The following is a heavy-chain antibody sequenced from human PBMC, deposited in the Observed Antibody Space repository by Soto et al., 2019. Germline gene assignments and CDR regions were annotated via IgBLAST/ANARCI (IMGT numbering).Heavy chain of an antibody. CDR3: ASWYYYYGMDV. Sequence: SETLSLTCAVYGGSFSGYYWSWIRQPPGKGLEWIGEINHSGSTNYNPSLKSRVTISVDTSKNQFSLKLSSVTAADTAVFYCASWYYYYGMDVWGQGTTVTVSS. CDR2: INHSGST. CDR1: GGSFSGYY. V-gene: IGHV4-34*01. J-gene: IGHJ6*02.